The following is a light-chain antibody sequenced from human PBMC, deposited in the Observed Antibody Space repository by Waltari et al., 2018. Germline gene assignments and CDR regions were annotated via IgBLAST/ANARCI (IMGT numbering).Light chain of an antibody. V-gene: IGKV1-27*01. CDR3: QKYNCPPRT. CDR2: GAC. CDR1: QGINYH. J-gene: IGKJ1*01. Sequence: DIQMTQSTYSLFASVGDRVTIPGRARQGINYHLAWYQQEPRTVPKLLIYGACTLQPVAPSRFGGSGSGTDFNLTGSSLQPEDVGIYYCQKYNCPPRTFGQGTKVEI.